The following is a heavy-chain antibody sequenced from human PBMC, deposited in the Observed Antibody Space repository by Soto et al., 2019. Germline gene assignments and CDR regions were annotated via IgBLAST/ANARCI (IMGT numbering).Heavy chain of an antibody. V-gene: IGHV4-31*03. Sequence: SETLSLTCTVSGGSISSGGYYWSWIRQHPGKGLEWIGYIYYSGSTYYNPSLKSRVTISVDTSKNQFSLKLSSVTAADTAVYYCASTRGTAMVIWDYYYGMDVWGQGTTVTVSS. CDR3: ASTRGTAMVIWDYYYGMDV. CDR1: GGSISSGGYY. CDR2: IYYSGST. D-gene: IGHD5-18*01. J-gene: IGHJ6*02.